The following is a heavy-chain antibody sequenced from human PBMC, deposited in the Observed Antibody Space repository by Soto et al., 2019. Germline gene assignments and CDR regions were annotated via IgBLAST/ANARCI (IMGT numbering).Heavy chain of an antibody. CDR2: LSTDGRTS. J-gene: IGHJ4*02. V-gene: IGHV3-30*03. CDR3: ARDFEWNFDY. CDR1: GFAFSFYN. D-gene: IGHD3-3*01. Sequence: QVQLVESGGGVVQPGRSLRLSCSASGFAFSFYNMHWVRQAPGKGPEWLAILSTDGRTSYYADSLRGRFTISRDNSRNTLFLQMNILRADDTAVYYCARDFEWNFDYWGQGTLVTVSP.